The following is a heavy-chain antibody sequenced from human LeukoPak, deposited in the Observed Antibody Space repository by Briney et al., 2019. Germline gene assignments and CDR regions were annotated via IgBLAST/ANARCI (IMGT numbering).Heavy chain of an antibody. D-gene: IGHD2-2*02. CDR1: GFTFGDYA. CDR3: TRSSIVVVPAAILDSYYYGMDV. J-gene: IGHJ6*02. V-gene: IGHV3-49*03. Sequence: GGSLRLSCTASGFTFGDYAMSWFRQAPGKGLEWVGFIRSKAYGGTTEYAASVKGRFTISRDDSKSIAYLQMNSLKTEDTAVYYCTRSSIVVVPAAILDSYYYGMDVWGQGTTVTVSS. CDR2: IRSKAYGGTT.